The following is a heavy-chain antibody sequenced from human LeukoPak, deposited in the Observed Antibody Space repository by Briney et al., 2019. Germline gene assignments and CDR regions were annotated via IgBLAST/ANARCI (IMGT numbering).Heavy chain of an antibody. V-gene: IGHV3-21*01. CDR2: ISSSSSYI. Sequence: GGSLRLSCATSGFTFSSYSMNWVRQAPGKGLEWVSSISSSSSYIYYADSVKGRFTISRDNAKNSLYLQMNSLRAEDTALYYCARLRTTGTFDYWGQGTLVTVSS. D-gene: IGHD1-1*01. CDR3: ARLRTTGTFDY. J-gene: IGHJ4*02. CDR1: GFTFSSYS.